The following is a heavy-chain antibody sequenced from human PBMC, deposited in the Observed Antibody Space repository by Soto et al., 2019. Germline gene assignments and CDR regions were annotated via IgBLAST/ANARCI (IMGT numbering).Heavy chain of an antibody. CDR1: GFTFSRYG. V-gene: IGHV3-33*01. CDR2: IWYDGSNK. D-gene: IGHD2-15*01. Sequence: PVGSLRLSCAASGFTFSRYGMHWVRQAPGKGLEWVAVIWYDGSNKYYADSVKGRFTISRDNSKNTLYLQMNSLRAEDTAVYYCARGELLPLDYWGQGTLVTVSS. J-gene: IGHJ4*02. CDR3: ARGELLPLDY.